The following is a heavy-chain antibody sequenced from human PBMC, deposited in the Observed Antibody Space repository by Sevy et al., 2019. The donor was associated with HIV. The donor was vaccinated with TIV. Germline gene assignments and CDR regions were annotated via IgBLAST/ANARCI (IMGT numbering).Heavy chain of an antibody. V-gene: IGHV3-15*07. Sequence: GGSLRLSCAASHFTFSDAWMNWVRQAPGKGLGWVGRIKSKIDGGTTDFAAPVKGRFTVSRDDSKNTLYLQMNSLKTEDTAFYYCTTSFLVSVTSYFDNWGQGTLVTVSS. CDR3: TTSFLVSVTSYFDN. CDR2: IKSKIDGGTT. D-gene: IGHD1-26*01. J-gene: IGHJ4*02. CDR1: HFTFSDAW.